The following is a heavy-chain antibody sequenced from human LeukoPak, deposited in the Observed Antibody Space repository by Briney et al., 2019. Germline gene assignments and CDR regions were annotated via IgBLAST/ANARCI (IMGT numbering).Heavy chain of an antibody. V-gene: IGHV1-69*05. J-gene: IGHJ4*02. CDR3: ARGLGSSGYYSYFDY. CDR1: GGAFSSYA. Sequence: ASVKVSXKASGGAFSSYAINWVRQAPGQGLEWMGGITPIFGTANYAQKFQGRVTITTDESTSTAYMELSSLRSEDTAVYYCARGLGSSGYYSYFDYWGQGTLVTVSS. D-gene: IGHD3-22*01. CDR2: ITPIFGTA.